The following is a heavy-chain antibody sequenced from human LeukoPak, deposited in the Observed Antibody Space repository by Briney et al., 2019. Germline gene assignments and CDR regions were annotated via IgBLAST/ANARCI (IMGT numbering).Heavy chain of an antibody. J-gene: IGHJ5*02. CDR2: IYPGDSDT. D-gene: IGHD3-10*01. CDR3: ARRGGFGDFAVVNYLDP. V-gene: IGHV5-51*01. CDR1: GYSFSNYW. Sequence: GESLKISCKGSGYSFSNYWIGWVRQMPGKGLEWMGIIYPGDSDTRYSPSFRGQVTLSVDKSINTAYLRWSSLKASDTAIYYCARRGGFGDFAVVNYLDPWGQGTLVTVSS.